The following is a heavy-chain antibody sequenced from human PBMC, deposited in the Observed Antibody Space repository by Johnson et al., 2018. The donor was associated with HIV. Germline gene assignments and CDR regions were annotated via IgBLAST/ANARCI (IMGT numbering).Heavy chain of an antibody. Sequence: VQLVESGGGVVQPGKSLRLSCAASGFTFDDYGMSWVRQAPGKGLEWVSGITWNGGNTGYADSVKGRFTISRDNAKNSLYLQMNSLRAEDTALYYCAMCYYGSGADAFDIWGQGTMLTVSS. CDR1: GFTFDDYG. CDR3: AMCYYGSGADAFDI. V-gene: IGHV3-20*04. D-gene: IGHD3-10*01. CDR2: ITWNGGNT. J-gene: IGHJ3*02.